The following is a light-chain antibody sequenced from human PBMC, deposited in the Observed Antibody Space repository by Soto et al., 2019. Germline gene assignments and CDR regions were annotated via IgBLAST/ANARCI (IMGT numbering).Light chain of an antibody. J-gene: IGLJ2*01. V-gene: IGLV1-51*01. CDR1: SSNIGNNY. CDR2: DNN. CDR3: GTWDSSLSANVV. Sequence: QSVLTQPPSVSAAPGQKVTISCSGSSSNIGNNYVSWYQQLPGTATQHLIYDNNKRPSGIPDRFSGAKSGTAATLGITGLQTGDDADYYYGTWDSSLSANVVFGGGTKLTVL.